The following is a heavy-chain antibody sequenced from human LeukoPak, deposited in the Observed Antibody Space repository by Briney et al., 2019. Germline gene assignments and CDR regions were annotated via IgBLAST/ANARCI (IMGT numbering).Heavy chain of an antibody. CDR2: INHSGST. CDR1: GGSFSGYY. D-gene: IGHD6-6*01. V-gene: IGHV4-34*01. J-gene: IGHJ4*02. CDR3: ARPYSSSSRTGYFDY. Sequence: PSETLSLTCAVYGGSFSGYYWSWIRQPPGKGLEWIGEINHSGSTNYNPSLKSRVTISVDTSKNQFSLKLSSVTAADTAVYYCARPYSSSSRTGYFDYWGQGTLVTVSS.